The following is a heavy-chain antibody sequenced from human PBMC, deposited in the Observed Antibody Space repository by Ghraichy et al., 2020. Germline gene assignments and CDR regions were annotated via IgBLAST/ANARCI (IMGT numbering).Heavy chain of an antibody. J-gene: IGHJ4*02. V-gene: IGHV1-69*13. CDR3: AREELGVGATTDY. CDR1: GGTFSSYA. D-gene: IGHD1-26*01. CDR2: IIPIFGTA. Sequence: SVKVSCKASGGTFSSYAISWVRLAPGQGLEWMGGIIPIFGTANYAQKFQGRVTITADESTSTAYMELSSLRSEDTAVYYCAREELGVGATTDYWGQGTLVTVSS.